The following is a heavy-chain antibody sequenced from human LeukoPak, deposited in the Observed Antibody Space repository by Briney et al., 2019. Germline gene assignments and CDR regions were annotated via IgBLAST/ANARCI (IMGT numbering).Heavy chain of an antibody. V-gene: IGHV3-30*02. Sequence: GGSLRLSCAASGFTFSSYGMHWVRQAPGKGLEWVAFIRYDGSNKYYADSVKGRFTISRDNSKNTLYLQMNSLRAEDTAVYYCARGPSGSDAFDIWGQGTMVTVSS. CDR3: ARGPSGSDAFDI. CDR2: IRYDGSNK. CDR1: GFTFSSYG. D-gene: IGHD6-19*01. J-gene: IGHJ3*02.